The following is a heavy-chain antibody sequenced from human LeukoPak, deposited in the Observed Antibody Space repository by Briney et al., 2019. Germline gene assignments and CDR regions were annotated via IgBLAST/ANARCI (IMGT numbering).Heavy chain of an antibody. D-gene: IGHD4-17*01. V-gene: IGHV3-23*01. CDR2: ISGSGGST. CDR3: AKDLTVTTDYFDY. CDR1: GFTFSSYA. J-gene: IGHJ4*02. Sequence: GGSLGLSCAASGFTFSSYAMSWVRQAPGKGLEWVSAISGSGGSTYYAASVKGRFTISRDNSKNTLYLQMNSLRAEDTAVYYCAKDLTVTTDYFDYWGQGTLVTVSS.